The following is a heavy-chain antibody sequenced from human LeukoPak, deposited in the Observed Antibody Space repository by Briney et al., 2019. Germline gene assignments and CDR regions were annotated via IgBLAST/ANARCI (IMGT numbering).Heavy chain of an antibody. J-gene: IGHJ3*02. Sequence: PSETLSLTCAVYGGSFSGYYWSWIRQPPGKGLEWIGEINHSGSTNYNPSLKSRVTISVDTSKNQFSLKLSSVTAADTAVYYCARRSWGWYYDILTGYLSAFDIWGQGTMVTVSS. V-gene: IGHV4-34*01. CDR3: ARRSWGWYYDILTGYLSAFDI. CDR2: INHSGST. CDR1: GGSFSGYY. D-gene: IGHD3-9*01.